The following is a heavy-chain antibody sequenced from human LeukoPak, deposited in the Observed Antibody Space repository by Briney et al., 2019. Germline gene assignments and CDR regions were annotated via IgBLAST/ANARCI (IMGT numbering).Heavy chain of an antibody. D-gene: IGHD3-10*01. CDR1: GFTFSSYA. CDR2: MSGSGSST. V-gene: IGHV3-23*01. Sequence: GGSLRLSCAASGFTFSSYAMSWVRQAPGKGLKCVSAMSGSGSSTYYADSVKGRFTISRNNSKNTLYLQMNSLRPEDTAVYYCAKVTLWFGELFGAFAIWGQGTMATVSS. CDR3: AKVTLWFGELFGAFAI. J-gene: IGHJ3*02.